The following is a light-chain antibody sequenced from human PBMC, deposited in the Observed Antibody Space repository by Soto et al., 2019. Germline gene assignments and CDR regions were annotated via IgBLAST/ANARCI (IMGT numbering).Light chain of an antibody. CDR1: QSISSNY. V-gene: IGKV3-20*01. CDR3: QKYGSSPPYT. J-gene: IGKJ2*01. Sequence: EIVLTQSPGTLSLSPGERATLSCRASQSISSNYLAWYQQKPGQAPRLLIYGASSRATGIPDRFSGSGSGTDFTLTISRLEPEDFAVYYCQKYGSSPPYTFGQETKLEIK. CDR2: GAS.